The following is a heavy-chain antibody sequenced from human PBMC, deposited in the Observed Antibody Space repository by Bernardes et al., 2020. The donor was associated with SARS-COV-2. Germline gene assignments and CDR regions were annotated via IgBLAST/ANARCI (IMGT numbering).Heavy chain of an antibody. CDR2: LNRAGSAT. Sequence: RGSLSLSCAGSGFDFCDYWLTSVRQAPAKALEWVSNLNRAGSATYYVDSVKGRFTISRDNAKNLVFLQMNSLRAEDTAVFYCARSAGMDVWGQGTMVTVSS. CDR1: GFDFCDYW. CDR3: ARSAGMDV. J-gene: IGHJ6*02. V-gene: IGHV3-7*01.